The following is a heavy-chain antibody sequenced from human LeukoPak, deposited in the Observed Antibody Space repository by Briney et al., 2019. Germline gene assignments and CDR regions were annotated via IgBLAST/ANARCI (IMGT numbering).Heavy chain of an antibody. J-gene: IGHJ4*02. CDR2: ISYDGSNK. D-gene: IGHD3-3*01. V-gene: IGHV3-30*03. CDR3: ARDQYDTWSRRGNFDS. CDR1: GFTFSSYG. Sequence: GRSLRLSCAASGFTFSSYGMHWVRQAPGKGLEWVAVISYDGSNKYYADSVKGRFTISRDNSKNTLYLQMNSLRVEDTAVFYCARDQYDTWSRRGNFDSWGQGTLVIVSS.